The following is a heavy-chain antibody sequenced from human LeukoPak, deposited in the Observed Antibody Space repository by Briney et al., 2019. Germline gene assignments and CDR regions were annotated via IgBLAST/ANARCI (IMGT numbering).Heavy chain of an antibody. Sequence: GGSLRLSCSVSGFTFSTYVMHWVRQAPGKGLEYVSAISSNGDNTYYADSVKGRFTISRDNSKNTLYLQMSSLRADDAAVYYCVRGTGYWGQGTLVTVSS. CDR1: GFTFSTYV. CDR2: ISSNGDNT. J-gene: IGHJ4*02. V-gene: IGHV3-64D*06. CDR3: VRGTGY.